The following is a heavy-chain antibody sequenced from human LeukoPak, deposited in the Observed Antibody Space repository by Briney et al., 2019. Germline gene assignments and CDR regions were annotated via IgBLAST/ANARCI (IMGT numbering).Heavy chain of an antibody. Sequence: GGSLRLSCSVSGFTFSTYVMHWVRQAPGKGLEYVSAISSNGDNTYYADSVKGRFTISRDNSKNTLYLQMSSLRADDAAVYYCVRGTGYWGQGTLVTVSS. CDR1: GFTFSTYV. CDR2: ISSNGDNT. J-gene: IGHJ4*02. V-gene: IGHV3-64D*06. CDR3: VRGTGY.